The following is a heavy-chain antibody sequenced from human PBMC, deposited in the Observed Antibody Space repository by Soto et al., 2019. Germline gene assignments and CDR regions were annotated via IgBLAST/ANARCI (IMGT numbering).Heavy chain of an antibody. D-gene: IGHD3-22*01. Sequence: SETLSLTCAVSGCSISSGGYSWSWIRQPPGKGLEWIGYIYHSGSTYYNPSLKSRVTISVDRSKNQFSLYLQMSSLRAEDTAVYYCAKEYDSSGYYPDYWGQGTLVTVSS. V-gene: IGHV4-30-2*01. CDR3: AKEYDSSGYYPDY. CDR2: IYHSGST. CDR1: GCSISSGGYS. J-gene: IGHJ4*02.